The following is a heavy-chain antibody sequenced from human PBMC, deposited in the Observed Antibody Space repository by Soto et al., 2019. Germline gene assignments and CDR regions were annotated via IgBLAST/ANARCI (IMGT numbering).Heavy chain of an antibody. Sequence: GGALRLSCGASGFTFSSYWISWVRQAPGKGLEWVANIKQDGSEKYYVDSVKGRFTISRDNAKNSLYLQMNSLRAEDTAVYYCARGVLMVYAIGNWFDPWGQGTLVTVSS. J-gene: IGHJ5*02. V-gene: IGHV3-7*03. CDR1: GFTFSSYW. CDR3: ARGVLMVYAIGNWFDP. D-gene: IGHD2-8*01. CDR2: IKQDGSEK.